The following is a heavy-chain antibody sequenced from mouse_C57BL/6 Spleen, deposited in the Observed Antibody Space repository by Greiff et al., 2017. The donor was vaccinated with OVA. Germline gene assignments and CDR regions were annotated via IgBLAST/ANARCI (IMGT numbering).Heavy chain of an antibody. V-gene: IGHV1-61*01. CDR2: IYPSDSAT. J-gene: IGHJ2*01. CDR1: GYTFTSYW. Sequence: QVQLQQPGAELVRPGSSVKLSCKASGYTFTSYWMDWVKQRPGQGLEWIGNIYPSDSATHYNQKFKDKATLTVDKSSSTAYMQLSSLTSEDSAVYYCARAMVTIFDYWGQGTTLTVSS. D-gene: IGHD2-3*01. CDR3: ARAMVTIFDY.